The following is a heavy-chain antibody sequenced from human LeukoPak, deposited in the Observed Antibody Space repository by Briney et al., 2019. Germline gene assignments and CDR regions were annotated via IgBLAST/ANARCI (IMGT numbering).Heavy chain of an antibody. Sequence: GGSLRLSCAASGFTFSSYWMSWVRQPPEKGLEWVANIKQDGSERYYVDSVKGRFTISRDNAKNSLYLQMNSLRAEDTAVYYCARDSSSWYNVGMDVWGQGTTVTVSS. CDR1: GFTFSSYW. D-gene: IGHD6-13*01. J-gene: IGHJ6*02. CDR3: ARDSSSWYNVGMDV. V-gene: IGHV3-7*01. CDR2: IKQDGSER.